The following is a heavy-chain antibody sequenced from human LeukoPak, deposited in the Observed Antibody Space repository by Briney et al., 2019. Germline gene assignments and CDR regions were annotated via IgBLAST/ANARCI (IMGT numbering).Heavy chain of an antibody. Sequence: SVKVSCKASGGTFSSYAISWVRQTPGQGLEWIGGIIPILGTANYAQKFQGRVTITADESTSTVYMELSSLRSEDTAVYYCARDGKYSGYGTIDYWGQGTLVTVSS. CDR2: IIPILGTA. CDR3: ARDGKYSGYGTIDY. V-gene: IGHV1-69*13. D-gene: IGHD5-12*01. J-gene: IGHJ4*02. CDR1: GGTFSSYA.